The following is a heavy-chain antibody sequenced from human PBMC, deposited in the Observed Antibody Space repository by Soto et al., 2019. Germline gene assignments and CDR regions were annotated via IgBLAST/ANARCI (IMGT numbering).Heavy chain of an antibody. D-gene: IGHD1-1*01. CDR3: AKWNGYGDH. Sequence: EVQLSESGGGLVQPGGSLRLSCAVSGFSFSTYGVTWVRQAPGKGLEWVGGVSGGSGTTHYADSVKGRFTITGDNSKNTVYLQMNSRRVEDTAVYYCAKWNGYGDHWGQGTLVTVSS. V-gene: IGHV3-23*01. CDR2: VSGGSGTT. J-gene: IGHJ4*02. CDR1: GFSFSTYG.